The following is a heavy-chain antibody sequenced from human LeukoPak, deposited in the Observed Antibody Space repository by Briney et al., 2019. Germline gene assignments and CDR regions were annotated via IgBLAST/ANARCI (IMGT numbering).Heavy chain of an antibody. D-gene: IGHD6-13*01. CDR3: ARESRSSWYVYFDY. J-gene: IGHJ4*02. Sequence: PGGSLRLSCAASGFTFSSYWMSWVRQAPGKGLEWVANIKQDGSEKYYVDSVKGRFTISRDNSKNTLYLQMGSLRAEDMAVYYCARESRSSWYVYFDYWGQGTLVTVSS. CDR1: GFTFSSYW. CDR2: IKQDGSEK. V-gene: IGHV3-7*01.